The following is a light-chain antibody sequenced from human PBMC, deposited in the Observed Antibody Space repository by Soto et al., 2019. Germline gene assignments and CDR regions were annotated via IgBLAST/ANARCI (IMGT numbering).Light chain of an antibody. V-gene: IGKV3-15*01. CDR2: GAS. CDR1: QSVSNY. J-gene: IGKJ1*01. Sequence: EILMTQSPATLSVSPGERATLSCRASQSVSNYLAWYQQIPGQPPRLLIYGASTRATGIPARFSGSGSGTEFTLTISSLPSEDFAVYYCQQYNNWPRTFGQGTKVDIK. CDR3: QQYNNWPRT.